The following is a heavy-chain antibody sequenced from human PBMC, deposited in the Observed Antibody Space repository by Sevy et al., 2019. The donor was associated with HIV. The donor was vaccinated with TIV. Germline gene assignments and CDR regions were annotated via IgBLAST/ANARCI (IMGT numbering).Heavy chain of an antibody. CDR2: ISSSGSTI. D-gene: IGHD2-2*01. CDR3: ARDFPDIVVIPAATYYNYYYGLDV. J-gene: IGHJ6*02. CDR1: GFTFSDYY. Sequence: GVSLRLSCAASGFTFSDYYMSWIRQAPGKGLEWVSYISSSGSTIYYADSVKGRFTISRDNAKNSLYLQMNSLRAEDTAVYYCARDFPDIVVIPAATYYNYYYGLDVWGQGTTVTVSS. V-gene: IGHV3-11*04.